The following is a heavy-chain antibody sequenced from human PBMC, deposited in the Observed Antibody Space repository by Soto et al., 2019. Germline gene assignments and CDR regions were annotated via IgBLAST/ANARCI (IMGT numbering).Heavy chain of an antibody. V-gene: IGHV3-30-3*01. CDR2: ISYDGSNK. J-gene: IGHJ4*02. Sequence: GGSPRLSCAASGFTFSSYAMHWVRQAPGKGLEWVAVISYDGSNKYYADSVKGRFTISRDNSKNTLYLQMNSLRAEDTAVYYCAGGSGWYRWGQGTLVTVSS. CDR1: GFTFSSYA. D-gene: IGHD6-19*01. CDR3: AGGSGWYR.